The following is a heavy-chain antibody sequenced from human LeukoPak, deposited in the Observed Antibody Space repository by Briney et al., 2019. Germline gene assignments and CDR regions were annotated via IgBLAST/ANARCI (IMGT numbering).Heavy chain of an antibody. Sequence: ASVKVSCKASGYTFTGYYMHWVRQAPGQGLEWMGWINPNSGGTNYAQKFQGWVTMTRDTSISTAYMELSRLRSDDTAVYYCARDLLAMIPSFSGEYWGQGTLVTVSS. CDR2: INPNSGGT. CDR3: ARDLLAMIPSFSGEY. J-gene: IGHJ4*02. V-gene: IGHV1-2*04. D-gene: IGHD5-12*01. CDR1: GYTFTGYY.